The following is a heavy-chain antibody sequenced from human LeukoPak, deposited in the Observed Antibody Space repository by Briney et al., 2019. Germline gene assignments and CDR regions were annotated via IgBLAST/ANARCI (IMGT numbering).Heavy chain of an antibody. CDR1: GDPIGGSNYY. J-gene: IGHJ4*02. CDR3: ARHSRVLTTAIPFDY. D-gene: IGHD2-21*02. Sequence: PSETLSLTCTVSGDPIGGSNYYWAWVRQPPGKGLEWIGSIFYTGNIYYKSSLKSRVTIFVDTSRNQFFLNLNSVTAADTAVYYSARHSRVLTTAIPFDYWGQGTLVTVSS. V-gene: IGHV4-39*01. CDR2: IFYTGNI.